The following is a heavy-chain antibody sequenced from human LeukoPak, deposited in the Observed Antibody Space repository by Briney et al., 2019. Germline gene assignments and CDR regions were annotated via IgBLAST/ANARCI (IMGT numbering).Heavy chain of an antibody. CDR3: ARERSLSGSSPFDY. J-gene: IGHJ4*02. D-gene: IGHD1-26*01. Sequence: SETLSLTCTVSGGSISSYSWSWIRQPPGKGLEWIGYVYSSGSTTYNPSLKSRVTMSVDTSKNQFSLKLSSVTAADTAVYYCARERSLSGSSPFDYWGQGTLVTVSS. CDR1: GGSISSYS. CDR2: VYSSGST. V-gene: IGHV4-59*01.